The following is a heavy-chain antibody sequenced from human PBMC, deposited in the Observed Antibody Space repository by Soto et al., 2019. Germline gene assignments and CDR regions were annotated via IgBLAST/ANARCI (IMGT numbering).Heavy chain of an antibody. Sequence: QVQLVQSAAEVKKPGASVKASCKASGYTFTRFFMHWVRQAPGQGLEWMAVINPSGRYTTYAQKFQDRVTVTRETSESTFYVELSSQRSEDTAVYYCARGGAGGFDHWGQGTLVPVSS. J-gene: IGHJ4*02. D-gene: IGHD3-16*01. CDR3: ARGGAGGFDH. CDR1: GYTFTRFF. V-gene: IGHV1-46*01. CDR2: INPSGRYT.